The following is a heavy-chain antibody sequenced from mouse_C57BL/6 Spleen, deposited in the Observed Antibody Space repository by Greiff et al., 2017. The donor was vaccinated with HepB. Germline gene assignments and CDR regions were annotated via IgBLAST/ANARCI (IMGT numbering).Heavy chain of an antibody. Sequence: EVKLQESGPGLVKPSQSLSLTCSVTGYSITSGYYWNWIRQFPGNKLEWMGYISYDGSNNYNPSLKNRISITRDTSKNQFFLKLNSVTTEDTATYYCARGFTTVVAHDYWGQGTTLTVSS. J-gene: IGHJ2*01. CDR1: GYSITSGYY. CDR2: ISYDGSN. V-gene: IGHV3-6*01. CDR3: ARGFTTVVAHDY. D-gene: IGHD1-1*01.